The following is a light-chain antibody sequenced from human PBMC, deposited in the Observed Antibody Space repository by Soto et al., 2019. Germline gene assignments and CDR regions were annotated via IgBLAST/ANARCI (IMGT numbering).Light chain of an antibody. Sequence: IVMTQSPATLSVSPGERATLSCRASPGVSNNLAWFQQHPGQAPRLLIYTASTRATGVPARFSGSGSGTEFTLTISSLQSEDFAVYYCQQRSNWPWTFGQGTKVEIK. J-gene: IGKJ1*01. CDR3: QQRSNWPWT. CDR2: TAS. V-gene: IGKV3-15*01. CDR1: PGVSNN.